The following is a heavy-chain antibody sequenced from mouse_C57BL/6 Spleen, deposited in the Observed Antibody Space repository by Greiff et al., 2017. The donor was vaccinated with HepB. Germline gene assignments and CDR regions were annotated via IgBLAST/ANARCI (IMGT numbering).Heavy chain of an antibody. CDR1: GYTFTSYT. Sequence: VQLQQSGAELARPGASVKMSCKASGYTFTSYTMHWVKQRPGQGLEWIGYINPSSGYTKYNQKFKDKATLTADKSSSTAYMQLSSLTSEDSAVYYCARWDSSCAMDYWGQGTSVTVSS. D-gene: IGHD1-1*01. CDR3: ARWDSSCAMDY. J-gene: IGHJ4*01. V-gene: IGHV1-4*01. CDR2: INPSSGYT.